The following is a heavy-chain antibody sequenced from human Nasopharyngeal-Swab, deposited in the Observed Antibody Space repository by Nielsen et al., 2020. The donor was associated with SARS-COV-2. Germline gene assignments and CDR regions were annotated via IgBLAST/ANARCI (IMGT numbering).Heavy chain of an antibody. CDR3: AKDHRGRYRSITIFPEGYYYMDV. V-gene: IGHV3-23*01. J-gene: IGHJ6*03. D-gene: IGHD3-9*01. Sequence: GEALKISCAASGVTFSGYAMSWVRQAPGKGLEWVSAISGSGGSTYYADSVKGRFTISRDNSKNTLYLQMNGLRAEDTAVYYCAKDHRGRYRSITIFPEGYYYMDVWGKGTTVTVSS. CDR1: GVTFSGYA. CDR2: ISGSGGST.